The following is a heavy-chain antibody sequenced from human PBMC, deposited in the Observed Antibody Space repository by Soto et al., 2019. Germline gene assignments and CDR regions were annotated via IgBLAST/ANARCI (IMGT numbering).Heavy chain of an antibody. J-gene: IGHJ5*02. CDR1: SGSFSGYC. CDR3: ARGGIVVVTDAFGANWFNP. CDR2: INHSVST. V-gene: IGHV4-34*01. Sequence: XQSLPLPCDVYSGSFSGYCWGWIRQPPGKGLDWIGEINHSVSTNYNPSLKSRVTISLDTSKNQFSLKLTSVTAEDRAVYYCARGGIVVVTDAFGANWFNPWGQGTLVTAPQ. D-gene: IGHD2-2*01.